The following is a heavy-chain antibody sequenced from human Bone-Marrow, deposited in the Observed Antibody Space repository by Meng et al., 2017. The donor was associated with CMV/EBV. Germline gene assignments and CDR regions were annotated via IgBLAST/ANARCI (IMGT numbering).Heavy chain of an antibody. CDR3: ARGGGGYGDCDYYYGMDV. Sequence: ASVKVSCKASGYTFTSYYMHWVRQAPGQGLEWMGIINPSGGSTSYAQKFQGRVTMTRDTSTSTVYMELSSLRSEDTAVYYCARGGGGYGDCDYYYGMDVWGQGTTVTVSS. D-gene: IGHD4-17*01. CDR2: INPSGGST. CDR1: GYTFTSYY. J-gene: IGHJ6*02. V-gene: IGHV1-46*01.